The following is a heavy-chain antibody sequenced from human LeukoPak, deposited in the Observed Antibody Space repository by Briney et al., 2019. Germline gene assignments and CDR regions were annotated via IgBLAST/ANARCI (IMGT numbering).Heavy chain of an antibody. J-gene: IGHJ4*02. CDR1: GASISSDY. D-gene: IGHD6-6*01. CDR2: IYSSGTT. Sequence: SETLSLTCTVSGASISSDYWSWIRQPPGRRPEWIGYIYSSGTTKYNPSLQSRVTISIDTSKNQFSLKLTSMTAADTAVYFCSRLLPSRPDFYFDYWGQGTLVTVSS. CDR3: SRLLPSRPDFYFDY. V-gene: IGHV4-4*09.